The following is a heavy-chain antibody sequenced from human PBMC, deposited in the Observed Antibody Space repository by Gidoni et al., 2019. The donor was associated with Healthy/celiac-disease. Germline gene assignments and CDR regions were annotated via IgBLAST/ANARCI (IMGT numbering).Heavy chain of an antibody. J-gene: IGHJ6*02. CDR1: GLTASTHY. Sequence: EVQLVESGGGLFQPGGSLRLSCAASGLTASTHYMSWFRQAPGKGLAWVSVIYSGGSTYDAESVEGRFNISRDNSKNTLDLQMNSLRAEDTAVYYCARDGGTRITIFGVVIDYGMDVWGQGTTVTVSS. CDR3: ARDGGTRITIFGVVIDYGMDV. V-gene: IGHV3-66*01. D-gene: IGHD3-3*01. CDR2: IYSGGST.